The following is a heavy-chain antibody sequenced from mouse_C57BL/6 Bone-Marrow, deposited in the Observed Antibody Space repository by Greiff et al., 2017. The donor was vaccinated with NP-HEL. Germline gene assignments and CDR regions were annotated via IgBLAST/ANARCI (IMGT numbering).Heavy chain of an antibody. V-gene: IGHV15-2*01. J-gene: IGHJ1*03. CDR1: DSEVFPIAY. CDR3: ARRGYYGSPYWYFDV. CDR2: ILPRIGRT. Sequence: VQLQQSGSELRSPGSSVKLSCKDFDSEVFPIAYMSLVRQKPGHGFEWIGGILPRIGRTIYGEKFEDKATLDADTLSNTAYLELNSLTSEDSAIYYCARRGYYGSPYWYFDVWGTGTTVTVSS. D-gene: IGHD1-1*01.